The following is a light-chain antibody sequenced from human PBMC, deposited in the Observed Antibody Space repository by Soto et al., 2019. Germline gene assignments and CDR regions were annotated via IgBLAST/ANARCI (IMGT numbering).Light chain of an antibody. V-gene: IGKV3-20*01. Sequence: ENVLTQSPGTLSLSPGERATLSCRASQSVSSSYLTWYQQKPGQAPRLLIYGASSRATDIPDRFSGSGSGTAFSLTISRLEPEDFAVYYCQQYYSSPVTFGQGTKLEIK. CDR3: QQYYSSPVT. CDR2: GAS. J-gene: IGKJ2*01. CDR1: QSVSSSY.